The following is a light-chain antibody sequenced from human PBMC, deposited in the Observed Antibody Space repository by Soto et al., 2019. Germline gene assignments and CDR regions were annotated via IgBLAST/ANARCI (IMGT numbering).Light chain of an antibody. CDR2: GAS. CDR3: QQFGVSPT. J-gene: IGKJ4*01. Sequence: EIVLTQSPGTLSLSPGERAALSCRATESVVSNYLAWYRLKTGQAPRLLIYGASSRATDIPDRFSGSGSGTDFTLTISKLEPEDFAVYYCQQFGVSPTFGGGTKVDIK. CDR1: ESVVSNY. V-gene: IGKV3-20*01.